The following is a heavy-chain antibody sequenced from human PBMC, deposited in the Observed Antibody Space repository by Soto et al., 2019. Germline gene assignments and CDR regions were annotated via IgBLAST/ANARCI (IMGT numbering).Heavy chain of an antibody. D-gene: IGHD1-1*01. J-gene: IGHJ5*02. Sequence: SETLSLTCTVSGASISGFYWSWIRKSAGKGLEWIGRIYATGTTDYNPSLKSRVMMSVDTSKKQFSLKLRSVTAADTAVYYCVRDGTKTLRDWFDPWGQGMSITVSS. CDR1: GASISGFY. CDR3: VRDGTKTLRDWFDP. V-gene: IGHV4-4*07. CDR2: IYATGTT.